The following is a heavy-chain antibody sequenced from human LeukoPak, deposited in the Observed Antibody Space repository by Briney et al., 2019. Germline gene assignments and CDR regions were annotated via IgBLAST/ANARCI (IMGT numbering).Heavy chain of an antibody. CDR2: ISAYNGNT. Sequence: ASVKVSCKASGYTFTSYGISWVRQAPGQGLEWMGWISAYNGNTNYAQKLQGRVTMTTDTSTSTAYMELSRLRSDDTAVYYCARRSLSGWSDPWGQGTLVTVSS. CDR1: GYTFTSYG. D-gene: IGHD3-16*02. J-gene: IGHJ5*02. V-gene: IGHV1-18*01. CDR3: ARRSLSGWSDP.